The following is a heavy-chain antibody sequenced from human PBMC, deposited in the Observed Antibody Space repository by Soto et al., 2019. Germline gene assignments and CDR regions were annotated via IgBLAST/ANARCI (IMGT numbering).Heavy chain of an antibody. CDR1: GGSIRSYY. J-gene: IGHJ4*02. CDR3: ARGAADTAMVDS. Sequence: SETLSLTCTVSGGSIRSYYWTWIRQPPGKGLEWLGYIFYSGSTFYNPSLKSRVTISIHTSKSQFSLQLTSVTAADTAVYCCARGAADTAMVDSWGQGTLVPVSS. D-gene: IGHD5-18*01. CDR2: IFYSGST. V-gene: IGHV4-59*01.